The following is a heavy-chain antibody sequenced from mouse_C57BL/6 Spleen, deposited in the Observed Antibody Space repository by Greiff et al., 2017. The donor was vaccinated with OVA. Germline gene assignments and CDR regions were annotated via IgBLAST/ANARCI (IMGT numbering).Heavy chain of an antibody. CDR2: IYPGDGDT. CDR3: ARSGGNYGYFDV. V-gene: IGHV1-80*01. D-gene: IGHD2-1*01. J-gene: IGHJ1*03. CDR1: GYAFSSHW. Sequence: QVQLKQSGAELVKPGASVKISCKASGYAFSSHWMNWVKQRPGKGLEWIGQIYPGDGDTNYNGKFKGKATLTADKSSSTAYMQLSSLTSEDSAVYFCARSGGNYGYFDVWGTGTTVTVSS.